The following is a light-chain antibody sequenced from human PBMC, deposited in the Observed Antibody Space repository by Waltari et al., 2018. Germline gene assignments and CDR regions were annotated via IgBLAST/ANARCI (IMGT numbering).Light chain of an antibody. Sequence: SFELTQTSSLSVSPGQTVRITCSGDVLGNKYARCFQQKPGQAPILIISKDTERPSGIPERFSGSSSGTTVTLTISGAQVEDEADYYCYSAADNDLGVFGGGTKLTVL. CDR1: VLGNKY. CDR3: YSAADNDLGV. CDR2: KDT. J-gene: IGLJ3*02. V-gene: IGLV3-27*01.